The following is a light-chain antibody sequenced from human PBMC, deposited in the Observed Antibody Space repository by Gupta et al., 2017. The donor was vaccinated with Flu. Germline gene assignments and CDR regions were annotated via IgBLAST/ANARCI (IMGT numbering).Light chain of an antibody. V-gene: IGKV3-15*01. CDR1: QSVSSN. CDR3: QQYNNWPLGLLT. Sequence: EIVMTQSPATLSVSPGERATLSCRASQSVSSNLAWYQQKPGQAPRLLIYGASTRATGIPARFSGSGSGTEFTLTISSLQSEDFAVYYCQQYNNWPLGLLTFGGGTKVEIK. J-gene: IGKJ4*01. CDR2: GAS.